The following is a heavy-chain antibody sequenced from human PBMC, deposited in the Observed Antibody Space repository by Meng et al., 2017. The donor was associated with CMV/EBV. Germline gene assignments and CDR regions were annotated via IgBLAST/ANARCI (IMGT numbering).Heavy chain of an antibody. CDR3: ARRGYSSRNWFDP. J-gene: IGHJ5*02. V-gene: IGHV1-2*02. CDR1: GYTFTGYY. Sequence: ASVKVSCKASGYTFTGYYMHWVRQAPGQGLEWMGWINPNSGGTNYAQKFQGRVTITRNTSISTAYMELSSLRSEDTAVYYCARRGYSSRNWFDPWGQGTLVTVSS. CDR2: INPNSGGT. D-gene: IGHD6-19*01.